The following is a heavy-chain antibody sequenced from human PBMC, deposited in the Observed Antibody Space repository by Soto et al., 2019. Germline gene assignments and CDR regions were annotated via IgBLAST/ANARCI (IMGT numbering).Heavy chain of an antibody. Sequence: QVQVVQSGAEEKKPGASVKVSCTASGYTFTGYAMHWVRQAPGQRLEWMGWINAGNGNTKYSQKFKGRVTITRDTPASTAYRELSSLRSEDTAVYYCARAVAVPADFDYWGQGTLVTVSS. CDR1: GYTFTGYA. CDR2: INAGNGNT. V-gene: IGHV1-3*05. CDR3: ARAVAVPADFDY. D-gene: IGHD6-19*01. J-gene: IGHJ4*02.